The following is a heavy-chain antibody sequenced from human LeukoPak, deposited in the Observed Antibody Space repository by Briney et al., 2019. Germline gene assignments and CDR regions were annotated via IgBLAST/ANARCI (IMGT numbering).Heavy chain of an antibody. CDR2: ISYDGSNK. D-gene: IGHD6-13*01. Sequence: GRSLRLSCAAPGFTFSSYGMHWVRQAPGKGLEWVAVISYDGSNKYYADSVKGRFTISRDNSKNTLYLQMNSLRAEDTAVYYCAKDPPFGEQQLDTFDYWGQGTLVTVSS. V-gene: IGHV3-30*18. CDR1: GFTFSSYG. CDR3: AKDPPFGEQQLDTFDY. J-gene: IGHJ4*02.